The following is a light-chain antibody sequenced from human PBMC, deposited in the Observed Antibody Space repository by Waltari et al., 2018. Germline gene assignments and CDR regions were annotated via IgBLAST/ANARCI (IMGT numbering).Light chain of an antibody. V-gene: IGKV3-11*01. CDR2: DAS. CDR3: QQRSKWPLT. Sequence: EIVLTQSPATLSLSPGARATLSCRSSQSVSSYLAWYQQKPGQPPRLLIYDASNRATGIPARFSGSGSGTDFTLTISSLEPEDFAVYYCQQRSKWPLTFGGGTKVEIK. CDR1: QSVSSY. J-gene: IGKJ4*01.